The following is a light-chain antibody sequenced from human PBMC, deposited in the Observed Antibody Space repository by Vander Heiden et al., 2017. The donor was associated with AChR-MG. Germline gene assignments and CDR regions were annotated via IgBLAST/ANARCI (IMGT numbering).Light chain of an antibody. V-gene: IGKV3-20*01. Sequence: ELVLTQSPGTLSLSPGERATLSCRPSQSDSYNSLVWYHQKPGQAPRLRIYGASSRATGIPDRFSGTGSGTEFTLTVTRMEPEDFAVYYCQRNGGSQEYIYGQGTKLEL. CDR3: QRNGGSQEYI. CDR1: QSDSYNS. J-gene: IGKJ2*01. CDR2: GAS.